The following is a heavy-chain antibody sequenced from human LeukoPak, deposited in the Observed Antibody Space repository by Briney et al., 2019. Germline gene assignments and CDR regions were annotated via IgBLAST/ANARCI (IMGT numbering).Heavy chain of an antibody. D-gene: IGHD5-12*01. V-gene: IGHV3-23*01. CDR1: GFTFSNYA. J-gene: IGHJ4*02. CDR2: ISGSGGTT. Sequence: GGSLRLSCAASGFTFSNYAMSWVRQAPGNGLEWVSAISGSGGTTYYADSVKGRFTISRDNSKNTLYLQMNSLRAEDTAIYYCASLLWRGYTPFDYWGQGTLVTVSS. CDR3: ASLLWRGYTPFDY.